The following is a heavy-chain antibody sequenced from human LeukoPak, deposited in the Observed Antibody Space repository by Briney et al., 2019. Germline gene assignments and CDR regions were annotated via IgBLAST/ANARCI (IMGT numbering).Heavy chain of an antibody. V-gene: IGHV3-7*03. CDR2: IKQDGSDK. D-gene: IGHD4-17*01. CDR3: AREPYGDYFDY. Sequence: PGGSLRLSCAASGFTFSSYWMSWVRQAPGKGLEWVANIKQDGSDKHYVDSVKGRFTISRDNAKNSLYLQMNSLRAEDTAVYYCAREPYGDYFDYWGQGTLVTVSS. J-gene: IGHJ4*02. CDR1: GFTFSSYW.